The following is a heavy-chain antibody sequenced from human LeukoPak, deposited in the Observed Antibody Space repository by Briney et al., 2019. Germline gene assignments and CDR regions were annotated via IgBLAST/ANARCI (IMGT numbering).Heavy chain of an antibody. D-gene: IGHD2-2*02. J-gene: IGHJ4*02. CDR2: ITSSSSYI. CDR3: ARDIEFGYCSSTSCYSHY. CDR1: VFTFSSYS. V-gene: IGHV3-21*01. Sequence: GGALRLSCAPSVFTFSSYSMNWGRQAPGKGLEWVSSITSSSSYIYHADSVKGRFTISRDNAKNSLYLQMNSLRAEDTAVYYCARDIEFGYCSSTSCYSHYWGQGTLVTVSS.